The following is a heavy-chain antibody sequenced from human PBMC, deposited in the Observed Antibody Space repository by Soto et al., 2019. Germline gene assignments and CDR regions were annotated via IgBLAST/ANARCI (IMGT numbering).Heavy chain of an antibody. CDR3: ARYFFGPIPKYLAASDI. D-gene: IGHD2-2*01. V-gene: IGHV1-69*02. CDR1: RGGLRSYT. CDR2: IIPILGIA. J-gene: IGHJ3*02. Sequence: VEECCEASRGGLRSYTMRWVGQDNRKDLEWMRRIIPILGIANYSQKFQGRVTITADKSTSTAYMVLSSLRSEDTAVYFFARYFFGPIPKYLAASDIWGQGTMVTVSS.